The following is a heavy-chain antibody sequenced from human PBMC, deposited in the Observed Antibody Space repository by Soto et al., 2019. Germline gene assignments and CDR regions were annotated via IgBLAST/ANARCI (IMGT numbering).Heavy chain of an antibody. D-gene: IGHD3-3*01. J-gene: IGHJ5*02. V-gene: IGHV1-18*01. CDR2: ISAYNGNT. Sequence: ASVKVSCKXSGYTFTSYGISWVRQAPGQGLEWMGWISAYNGNTNYAQKLQGRVTMTTDTSTSTAYMELRSLRSDDTAVYYCARDYDFWSGYPPNWFDPWGQGTLVTVSS. CDR1: GYTFTSYG. CDR3: ARDYDFWSGYPPNWFDP.